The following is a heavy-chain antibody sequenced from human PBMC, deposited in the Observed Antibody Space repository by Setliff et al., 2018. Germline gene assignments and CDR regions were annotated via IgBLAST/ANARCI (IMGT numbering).Heavy chain of an antibody. Sequence: GGSLRLSCAGSGFTFSVNYMSWIRQAPGRGLEWISYISRGGNTIYYADSVKGRFTISRDNAKNSLYLQMNSLRAEDTAVYYCARSLPFASVAGTGCDYWGQGTLVTVSS. J-gene: IGHJ4*02. V-gene: IGHV3-11*04. CDR1: GFTFSVNY. CDR2: ISRGGNTI. D-gene: IGHD6-19*01. CDR3: ARSLPFASVAGTGCDY.